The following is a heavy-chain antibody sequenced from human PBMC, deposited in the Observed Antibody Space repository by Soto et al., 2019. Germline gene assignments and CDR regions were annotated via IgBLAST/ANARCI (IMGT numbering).Heavy chain of an antibody. CDR3: ARDELSSTSWGPNWFDP. Sequence: KASETLSLTCTVSGGSISSGGYYWSWIRQHPGKGLEWIGYIYYSGSTYYNPSLKSRVTISVDTSKNQFSLKLSSVTAADTAVYYCARDELSSTSWGPNWFDPWGQGTLVTVSS. CDR2: IYYSGST. CDR1: GGSISSGGYY. V-gene: IGHV4-31*03. J-gene: IGHJ5*02. D-gene: IGHD2-2*01.